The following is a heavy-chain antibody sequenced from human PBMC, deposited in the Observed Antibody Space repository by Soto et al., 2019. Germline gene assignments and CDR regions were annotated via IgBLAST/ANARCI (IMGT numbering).Heavy chain of an antibody. Sequence: QVQLVQSGAEVKKPGASVKVSCKASGYTFTSYGISWVRQAPGQGLEWMGWISAYNGNTNYAQKLQGRVTMTTDTSTSTAYMELRSLRSDVTAVFYCARYAFDGDGYDSTTFDYWGQGTPVTVSS. CDR3: ARYAFDGDGYDSTTFDY. J-gene: IGHJ4*02. V-gene: IGHV1-18*01. CDR2: ISAYNGNT. CDR1: GYTFTSYG. D-gene: IGHD5-12*01.